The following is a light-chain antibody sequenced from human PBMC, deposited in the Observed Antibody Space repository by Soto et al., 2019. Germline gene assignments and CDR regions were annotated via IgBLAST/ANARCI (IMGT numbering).Light chain of an antibody. V-gene: IGKV3-11*01. J-gene: IGKJ4*01. CDR1: QTVGRY. Sequence: DIVLTQSPATLSLSPGDRVTLSCRASQTVGRYLSWYQHSPGQGPRLLVYDASNRATGVPARFSGSGSETDFTLTISSLEPEDFAVYYCQQYYSTPPTFGGGTKLEIK. CDR2: DAS. CDR3: QQYYSTPPT.